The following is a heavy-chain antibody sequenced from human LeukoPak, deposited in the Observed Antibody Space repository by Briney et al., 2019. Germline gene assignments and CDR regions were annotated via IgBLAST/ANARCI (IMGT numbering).Heavy chain of an antibody. CDR2: ISSSGNTI. CDR3: ARQERGYSYDY. J-gene: IGHJ4*02. CDR1: GFTFSDYY. Sequence: PGGSLRLSCAASGFTFSDYYMSWIRQAPGKGLEWVSYISSSGNTIYYADSVMGRFTISRDNAKNSLYLQINSLRAEDTAVYYCARQERGYSYDYWGQGTLVTVSS. V-gene: IGHV3-11*01. D-gene: IGHD5-18*01.